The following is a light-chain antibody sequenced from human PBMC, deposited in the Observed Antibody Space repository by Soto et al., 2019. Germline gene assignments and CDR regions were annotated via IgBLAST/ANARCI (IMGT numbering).Light chain of an antibody. J-gene: IGKJ1*01. Sequence: DIQMTQSPSSLSASVGDRVTITCRASQSIGRFLNWHQQKPGKAPNVLINVASTLRSGVPSRFSGSGSGTDFNLTINSLQPEDFATYSCQQSYSAPPLFGQGTKV. CDR1: QSIGRF. CDR2: VAS. CDR3: QQSYSAPPL. V-gene: IGKV1-39*01.